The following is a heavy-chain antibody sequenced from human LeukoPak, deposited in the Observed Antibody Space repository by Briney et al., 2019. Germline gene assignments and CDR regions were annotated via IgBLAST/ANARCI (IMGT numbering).Heavy chain of an antibody. D-gene: IGHD3-3*01. CDR3: ARGQPYYDFWSGPDAFDI. CDR1: GGSISSSSYY. Sequence: PSETLSLTCTVSGGSISSSSYYWGWIRQPPGKGLEWIGSIYYSGSTYYNPSLKSRVTISVDTSKNQFSLKLSSVTAADAAVYYCARGQPYYDFWSGPDAFDIWGQGTMVTVSS. V-gene: IGHV4-39*07. CDR2: IYYSGST. J-gene: IGHJ3*02.